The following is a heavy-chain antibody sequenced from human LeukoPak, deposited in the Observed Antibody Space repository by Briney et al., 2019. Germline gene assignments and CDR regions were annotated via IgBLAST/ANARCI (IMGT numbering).Heavy chain of an antibody. Sequence: PSETLSLTCTVSGDSISSYYWSWIRQPPGKGLEWIGYIYYSGTTNYNPSLKSRVTMSVDTSKNQFSLKLISVTAAATAVFFCARSKTLAPHFDYWGQGTLVTISS. CDR1: GDSISSYY. CDR3: ARSKTLAPHFDY. CDR2: IYYSGTT. J-gene: IGHJ4*02. V-gene: IGHV4-59*01.